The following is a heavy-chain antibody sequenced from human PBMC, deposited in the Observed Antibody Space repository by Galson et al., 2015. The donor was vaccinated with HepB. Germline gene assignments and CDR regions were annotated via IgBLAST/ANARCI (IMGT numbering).Heavy chain of an antibody. V-gene: IGHV3-7*01. Sequence: SLRLSCAASGFTFSSYWMSWVRQAPGKGLEWVANIKQDGSEKYYVDSVKGRFTISRDNAKNSLYLRMNSLRAEDTAVYYCARYSSCGSTSCYRVDAFDIWGQGTMVTVSS. D-gene: IGHD2-2*02. CDR1: GFTFSSYW. CDR2: IKQDGSEK. J-gene: IGHJ3*02. CDR3: ARYSSCGSTSCYRVDAFDI.